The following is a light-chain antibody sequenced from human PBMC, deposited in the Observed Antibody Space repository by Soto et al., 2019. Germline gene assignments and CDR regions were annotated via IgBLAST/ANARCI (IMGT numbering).Light chain of an antibody. J-gene: IGKJ5*01. CDR1: QSISNF. CDR3: QQYDNLPPFT. V-gene: IGKV1-33*01. CDR2: AAS. Sequence: DIQMTQSPSSLSASVGDRVTISCRASQSISNFLNWYQQKPGKAPQLLIYAASRLQSGVPPRFSGSGSGTDFTFTISSLQPEDIATYYCQQYDNLPPFTFGQGTRLEIK.